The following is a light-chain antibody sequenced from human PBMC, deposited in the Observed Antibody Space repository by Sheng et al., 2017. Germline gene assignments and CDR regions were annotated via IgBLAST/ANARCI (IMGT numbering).Light chain of an antibody. CDR3: QTWDAGSQL. V-gene: IGLV4-69*01. J-gene: IGLJ3*02. Sequence: QLVLTQSPSASASLGASVRLTWHSEQWAQRLRHRLASTAATEGPRYLMRLNSDGSHTQGCGXPDRFSGSSSGTERYLTISSLQSEDEADYYCQTWDAGSQLFGGGTKLTVL. CDR2: LNSDGSH. CDR1: WAQRLR.